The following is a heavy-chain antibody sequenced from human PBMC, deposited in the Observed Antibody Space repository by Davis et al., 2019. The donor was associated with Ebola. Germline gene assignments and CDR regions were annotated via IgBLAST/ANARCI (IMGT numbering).Heavy chain of an antibody. CDR3: ARLRSWFDP. CDR1: GGSIRSYY. D-gene: IGHD4-17*01. V-gene: IGHV4-59*08. Sequence: SETLSLTCTVSGGSIRSYYWSWIRQPPGKGLEWIGYIYYSGSTNYNPSLKSRVTISVDTSKNQFSLKLSSVTAADTAVYYCARLRSWFDPWGQGTLVTVSS. J-gene: IGHJ5*02. CDR2: IYYSGST.